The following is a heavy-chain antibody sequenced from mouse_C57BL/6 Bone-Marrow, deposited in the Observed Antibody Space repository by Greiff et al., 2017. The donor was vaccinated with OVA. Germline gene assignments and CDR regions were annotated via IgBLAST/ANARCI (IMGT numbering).Heavy chain of an antibody. V-gene: IGHV5-17*01. J-gene: IGHJ2*01. Sequence: EVNLVESGGGLVKPGGSLKLSCAASGFTFSDYGMHWVRQAPEKGLEWVAYISSGSSTIYYADTVKGRFTISRDNAKNTLFLQMTSLRSEDTAMYYCARDPSTIYYDFLDYWGQGTTLTVSS. CDR3: ARDPSTIYYDFLDY. CDR1: GFTFSDYG. CDR2: ISSGSSTI. D-gene: IGHD2-4*01.